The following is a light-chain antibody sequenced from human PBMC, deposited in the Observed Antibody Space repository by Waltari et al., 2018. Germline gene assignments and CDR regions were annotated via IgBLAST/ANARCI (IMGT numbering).Light chain of an antibody. CDR1: QSFSSSF. Sequence: EIVLTQSPGTLSLSPGDRATPSCRASQSFSSSFLAWYQQKPGQAPRLLIYGASSRATGIPDRFSGGGSGTDFTLTISRLEPEDFAVYYCQQYGGSPPYTFGQGTKLEI. CDR2: GAS. CDR3: QQYGGSPPYT. J-gene: IGKJ2*01. V-gene: IGKV3-20*01.